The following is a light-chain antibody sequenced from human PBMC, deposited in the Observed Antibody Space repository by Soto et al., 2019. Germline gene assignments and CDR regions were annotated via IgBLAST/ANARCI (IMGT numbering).Light chain of an antibody. CDR2: EVN. Sequence: QSVRTKPPSVSGSPGQAVPISNTRTSSDIGSYNRVSWYQQPPGAAPKLMICEVNNRPSGVPERFSGSKSGNTASLTIFGLQAEDGADYYCSSFTTSDTYVFGTGTKVTVL. J-gene: IGLJ1*01. CDR3: SSFTTSDTYV. V-gene: IGLV2-18*02. CDR1: SSDIGSYNR.